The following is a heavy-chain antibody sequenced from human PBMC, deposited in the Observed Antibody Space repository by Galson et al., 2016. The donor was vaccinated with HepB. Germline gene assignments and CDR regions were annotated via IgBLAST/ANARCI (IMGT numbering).Heavy chain of an antibody. CDR1: GYTLNELS. D-gene: IGHD1-26*01. J-gene: IGHJ4*02. Sequence: SVKVSCKVSGYTLNELSMHWVRQVPGKGLEWMGGFDPEDGETVYAQNFQGRVSMTEDTSTETAYMELSGLKSEDTAIYYCATFPWGHQWDSPYFGFWGQGTPLTVPS. CDR2: FDPEDGET. V-gene: IGHV1-24*01. CDR3: ATFPWGHQWDSPYFGF.